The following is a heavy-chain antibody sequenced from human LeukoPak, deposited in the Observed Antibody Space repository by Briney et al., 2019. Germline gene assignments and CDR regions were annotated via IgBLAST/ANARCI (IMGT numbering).Heavy chain of an antibody. Sequence: SETLSLTCTVSGGSISRSSYYWGWIRQPPGKGLGWIGSIYYSGSTYYNPSLKSRVTISVDTSKNQFSLKLSSVTAADTAVYYCASTYYDILTGSFPDWFDPWGQGTLVTVSS. CDR2: IYYSGST. D-gene: IGHD3-9*01. CDR1: GGSISRSSYY. J-gene: IGHJ5*02. CDR3: ASTYYDILTGSFPDWFDP. V-gene: IGHV4-39*07.